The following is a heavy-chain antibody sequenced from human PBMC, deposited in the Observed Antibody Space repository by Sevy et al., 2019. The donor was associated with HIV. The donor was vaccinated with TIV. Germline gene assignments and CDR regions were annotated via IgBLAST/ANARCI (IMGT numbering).Heavy chain of an antibody. CDR1: GGSITDKNYY. D-gene: IGHD6-13*01. Sequence: SETLSLTCTVSGGSITDKNYYWAWLRQPPGQGLEWIGGISYGGSTYFNPSLQSRVTLSVDTCKNQFSLNLSSVTAADTAKYYCARRVAAAGEGNEYFQHWGRGTLVTVSS. CDR3: ARRVAAAGEGNEYFQH. V-gene: IGHV4-39*01. CDR2: ISYGGST. J-gene: IGHJ1*01.